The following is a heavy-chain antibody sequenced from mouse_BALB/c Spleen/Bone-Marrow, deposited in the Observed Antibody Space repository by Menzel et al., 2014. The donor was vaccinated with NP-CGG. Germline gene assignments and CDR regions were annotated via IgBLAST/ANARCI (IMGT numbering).Heavy chain of an antibody. Sequence: QVQLQQSGAELVKPGASVKLSCKASGYTFTSYYMYWVKQRPGQGLEWIGEINPSNGGTNFNEKFKSKATLTVDKSSSTAYMQLSSLTSVDSAVYYCTRSTMITYFDYWGQGTTLTVSS. CDR3: TRSTMITYFDY. J-gene: IGHJ2*01. D-gene: IGHD2-4*01. V-gene: IGHV1S81*02. CDR2: INPSNGGT. CDR1: GYTFTSYY.